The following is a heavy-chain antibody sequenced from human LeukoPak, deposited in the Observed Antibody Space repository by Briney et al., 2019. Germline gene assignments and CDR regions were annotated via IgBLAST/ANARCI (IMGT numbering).Heavy chain of an antibody. Sequence: GGSLRLSCAASGFTFSSYAMSWVRQAPGKGLEWVSVIYSGGSTYYADSVKGRFTISRDNSKNTLYLQMNSLRAEDTAVYYCASCPYSSGWRKFDYWGQGTLVTVSS. CDR2: IYSGGST. CDR1: GFTFSSYA. CDR3: ASCPYSSGWRKFDY. D-gene: IGHD6-19*01. V-gene: IGHV3-66*01. J-gene: IGHJ4*02.